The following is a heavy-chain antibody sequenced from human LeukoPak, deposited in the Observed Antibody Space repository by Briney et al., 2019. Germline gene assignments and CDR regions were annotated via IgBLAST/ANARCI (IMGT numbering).Heavy chain of an antibody. D-gene: IGHD4-23*01. CDR3: ARVYGGNSGYLDY. V-gene: IGHV3-7*01. CDR1: GFSFSSSW. CDR2: IKQDGSEK. J-gene: IGHJ4*02. Sequence: GGSLRLSCAASGFSFSSSWMSWVRQAPGKGLEWVANIKQDGSEKYYVDSVKGRFTISRDNAKNSLHLQMTSLRAEDTVVYYCARVYGGNSGYLDYWGQGTLVTVSS.